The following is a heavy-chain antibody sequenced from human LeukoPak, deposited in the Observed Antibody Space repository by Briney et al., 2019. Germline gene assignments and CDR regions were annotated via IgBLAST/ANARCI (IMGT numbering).Heavy chain of an antibody. J-gene: IGHJ4*02. CDR3: ARGNYYDSSGNDY. Sequence: SETLSLTRTVSGGSISSYYWSWIRQPPGKGLEWIGYIYYSGSTNYNPSLKSRVTISVDTSKNQFSLKLSSVTAADTAVYYCARGNYYDSSGNDYWGQGTLVTVSS. V-gene: IGHV4-59*12. D-gene: IGHD3-22*01. CDR1: GGSISSYY. CDR2: IYYSGST.